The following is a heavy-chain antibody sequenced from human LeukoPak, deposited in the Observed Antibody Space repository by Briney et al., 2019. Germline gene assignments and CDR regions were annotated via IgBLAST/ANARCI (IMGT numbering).Heavy chain of an antibody. CDR2: MSYDESKR. Sequence: PGGSLRLSCVASGFTVSSYGMHWVRQAPGKGLEWVGVMSYDESKRYYADSVKGRFTISRDNSKNTLYVQMNSLRADDTAVYYCARGRHDFWSGDLWGQGTPVTVSS. D-gene: IGHD3-3*01. V-gene: IGHV3-30-3*01. CDR1: GFTVSSYG. CDR3: ARGRHDFWSGDL. J-gene: IGHJ4*02.